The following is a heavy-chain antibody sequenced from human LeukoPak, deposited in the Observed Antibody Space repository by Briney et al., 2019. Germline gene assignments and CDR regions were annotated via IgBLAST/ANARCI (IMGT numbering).Heavy chain of an antibody. Sequence: ASVKVSCKASGYTFTGYYMHWVRQAPGQGLEWMGWINPNSGGTNYAQKFQGWVTMTRDTSISTAYMELSRLRSDDTAVYYCARMGTAAAGTGWFDPWGQGTLVTVSS. CDR2: INPNSGGT. V-gene: IGHV1-2*04. J-gene: IGHJ5*02. CDR1: GYTFTGYY. D-gene: IGHD6-13*01. CDR3: ARMGTAAAGTGWFDP.